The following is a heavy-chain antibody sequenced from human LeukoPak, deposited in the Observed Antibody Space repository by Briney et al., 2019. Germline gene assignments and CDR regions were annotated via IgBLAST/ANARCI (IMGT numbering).Heavy chain of an antibody. CDR1: GYTFTSYG. J-gene: IGHJ5*02. CDR2: ISAYNGNT. CDR3: ARDRRGSYSGWFDP. Sequence: ASVKVSCKASGYTFTSYGISWVRQAPGQGLEWMGWISAYNGNTNYAQKLQGRVTMTIDTSTSTAYMELRSLRSDDTAVYYCARDRRGSYSGWFDPWGQGTLVTVSS. V-gene: IGHV1-18*01. D-gene: IGHD1-26*01.